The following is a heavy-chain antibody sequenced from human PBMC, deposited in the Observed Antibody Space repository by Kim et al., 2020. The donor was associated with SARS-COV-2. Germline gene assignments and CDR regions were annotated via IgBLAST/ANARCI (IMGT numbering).Heavy chain of an antibody. CDR1: GFTFGDYA. Sequence: GGSLRLSCTASGFTFGDYAMSWVRQAPGKGLEWVGFIRSKADGGTTEDAASGKGRVTISRDDSKSIAYLQMNRLKTEDTAVYYCTRDDFWSGYYPDWGQGTLVTVSS. CDR3: TRDDFWSGYYPD. D-gene: IGHD3-3*01. CDR2: IRSKADGGTT. V-gene: IGHV3-49*04. J-gene: IGHJ4*02.